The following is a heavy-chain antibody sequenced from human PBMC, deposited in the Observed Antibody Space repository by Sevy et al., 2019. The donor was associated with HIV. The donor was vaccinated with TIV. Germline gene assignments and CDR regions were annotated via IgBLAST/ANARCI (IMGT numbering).Heavy chain of an antibody. CDR1: GGSISSFY. CDR2: VYYSGRT. Sequence: SETLSLTCTVSGGSISSFYWSWIRQPPGKGLEWIGYVYYSGRTYYNPSLKTRVTISRDTSKNQFCLRLSSVTAADTAVYYCARRDDTTGYYRTDAFDIWGQGTMVTVSS. J-gene: IGHJ3*02. CDR3: ARRDDTTGYYRTDAFDI. V-gene: IGHV4-59*12. D-gene: IGHD3-22*01.